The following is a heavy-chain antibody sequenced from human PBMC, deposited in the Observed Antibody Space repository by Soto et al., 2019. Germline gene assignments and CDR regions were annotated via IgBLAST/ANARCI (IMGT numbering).Heavy chain of an antibody. V-gene: IGHV3-30-3*01. D-gene: IGHD5-18*01. CDR3: ATIDTAMVIYYGMDV. CDR2: ISYDGSNK. Sequence: GGSLRLSCAASGFTFSSYAMHWVRQAPGKGLEWVAVISYDGSNKYYADSVKGRFTISRDNSKNTLYLQMNSLRAEDTAVYYCATIDTAMVIYYGMDVWGQGTTVTVSS. J-gene: IGHJ6*02. CDR1: GFTFSSYA.